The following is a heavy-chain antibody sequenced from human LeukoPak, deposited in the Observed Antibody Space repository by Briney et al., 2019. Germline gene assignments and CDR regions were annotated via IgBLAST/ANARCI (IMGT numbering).Heavy chain of an antibody. Sequence: GGSLRLSCAASGFTFSSYSMNWVRQAPGKGLEWVSYISSSSSTIYYADSVKGRFTISRDNAKNSLYLQMNSLRAEDTAVYYCAREHSSSWSAFDIWGQGTMVTVSS. CDR1: GFTFSSYS. CDR3: AREHSSSWSAFDI. J-gene: IGHJ3*02. CDR2: ISSSSSTI. V-gene: IGHV3-48*01. D-gene: IGHD6-13*01.